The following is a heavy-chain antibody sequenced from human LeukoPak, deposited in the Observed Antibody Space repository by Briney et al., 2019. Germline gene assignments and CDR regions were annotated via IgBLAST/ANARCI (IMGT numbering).Heavy chain of an antibody. D-gene: IGHD3-10*01. CDR3: ARTSRHFYGSGSNLTPWPADMDV. Sequence: SETLSLTFTVSGGSINSYYCTWIRQPPRKGLEWIGYIYYSGSTHYNPSLNSRVTISMDTSKNHFSLKLSSVTAADTAIYYCARTSRHFYGSGSNLTPWPADMDVWGQGTKVTVSS. J-gene: IGHJ6*02. CDR1: GGSINSYY. CDR2: IYYSGST. V-gene: IGHV4-59*01.